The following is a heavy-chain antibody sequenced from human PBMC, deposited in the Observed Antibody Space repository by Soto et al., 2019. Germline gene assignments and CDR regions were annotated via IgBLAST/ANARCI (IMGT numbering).Heavy chain of an antibody. J-gene: IGHJ6*02. CDR1: GFTFSSYA. Sequence: HPGGSLRLSCAASGFTFSSYAMHWVRQAPGKGLEWVAVISYDGSNKYYADSVKGRFTISRDNSKNTLYLQMNSLRAEDTAVYYCAGNLDLSPYYYYGMDVWGQGTTVTVSS. CDR3: AGNLDLSPYYYYGMDV. V-gene: IGHV3-30-3*01. CDR2: ISYDGSNK.